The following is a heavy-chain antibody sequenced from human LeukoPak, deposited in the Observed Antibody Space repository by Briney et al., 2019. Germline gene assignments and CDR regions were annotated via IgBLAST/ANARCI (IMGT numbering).Heavy chain of an antibody. CDR1: GFTFSSYA. CDR2: ISYDGSNK. J-gene: IGHJ4*02. Sequence: GRSLRLSCAASGFTFSSYAMHWVRQAPGKGLEWVAVISYDGSNKYYADSVKGRFTISRDNSKNTLYLQMNSLRAEDTAVYYCASLYSSRRYWGQGTLVTVSS. CDR3: ASLYSSRRY. D-gene: IGHD6-13*01. V-gene: IGHV3-30-3*01.